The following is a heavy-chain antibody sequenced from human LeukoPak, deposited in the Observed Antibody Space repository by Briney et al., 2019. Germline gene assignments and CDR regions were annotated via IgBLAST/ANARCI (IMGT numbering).Heavy chain of an antibody. Sequence: SETLSLTCAVYGGSFSGYYWSWIRQPPGKGLEWIGEINHSGSTNYNPSLKSRVTISVDTSKNQFSLKLSSVTAADTAVYYCATDYGDNDYWGQGTLVTVSS. CDR2: INHSGST. V-gene: IGHV4-34*01. J-gene: IGHJ4*02. D-gene: IGHD4-17*01. CDR1: GGSFSGYY. CDR3: ATDYGDNDY.